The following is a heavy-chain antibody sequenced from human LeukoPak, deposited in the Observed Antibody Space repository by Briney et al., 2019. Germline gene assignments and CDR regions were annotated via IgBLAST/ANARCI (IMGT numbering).Heavy chain of an antibody. Sequence: ASVKVSCKASGYTFTGYYMHWVRQAPGQGLEWMGWINPNSGGTNYAQKFQGRVTMTRDTSISTAYMELSRLRSDDTAVYYCARVGVVVAAIDNYYYGMDVWGQGTTVTVSS. CDR3: ARVGVVVAAIDNYYYGMDV. CDR2: INPNSGGT. D-gene: IGHD2-15*01. V-gene: IGHV1-2*02. CDR1: GYTFTGYY. J-gene: IGHJ6*02.